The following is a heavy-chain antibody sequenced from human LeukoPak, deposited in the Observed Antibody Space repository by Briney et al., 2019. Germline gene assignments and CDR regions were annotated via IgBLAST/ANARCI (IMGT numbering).Heavy chain of an antibody. D-gene: IGHD3-3*01. CDR2: ISSSSSYI. CDR3: ARFYDFWSGYYSGYYYYYMDV. V-gene: IGHV3-21*01. CDR1: GFTFSSYS. J-gene: IGHJ6*03. Sequence: PGGSLRLSCAASGFTFSSYSMNWVRQAPGKGLEWVSSISSSSSYIYYADSVKGRFTISRDNAKNSLYLQMNSLRAEDTAVYYCARFYDFWSGYYSGYYYYYMDVWGKGTTVTVSS.